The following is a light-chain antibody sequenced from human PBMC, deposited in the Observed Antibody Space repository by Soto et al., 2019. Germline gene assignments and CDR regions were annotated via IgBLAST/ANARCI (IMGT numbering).Light chain of an antibody. CDR3: CADAGRSTDV. J-gene: IGLJ1*01. CDR2: EVS. Sequence: QSALTQPASVSGSPGQSITISCTRTSSDVGSYNFVSWYQQHPGKVLKVMIYEVSKRPSGVSDRFSGSKSGNTASLTIAGLQAEDEADYYCCADAGRSTDVFGTGTKLTVL. V-gene: IGLV2-23*02. CDR1: SSDVGSYNF.